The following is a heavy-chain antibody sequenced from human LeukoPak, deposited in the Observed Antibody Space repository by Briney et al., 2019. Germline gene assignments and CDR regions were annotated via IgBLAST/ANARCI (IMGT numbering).Heavy chain of an antibody. V-gene: IGHV4-4*07. CDR1: GASISNYY. CDR3: ARTRTYYMDV. Sequence: SETLSLTCTVSGASISNYYWTWIRQPAGKGLEWIGRMYSTGSTIYNPSLKSRVTMSVDTSKNQFSLALSSVTAADTAVYYCARTRTYYMDVWAKGTTVTVSS. J-gene: IGHJ6*03. CDR2: MYSTGST.